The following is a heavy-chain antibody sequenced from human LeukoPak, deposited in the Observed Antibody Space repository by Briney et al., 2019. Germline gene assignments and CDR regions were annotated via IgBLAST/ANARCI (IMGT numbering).Heavy chain of an antibody. CDR3: ARDPTMLRGVKYWYFDL. CDR2: ISGSETYI. CDR1: GFTFTSYY. V-gene: IGHV3-21*01. D-gene: IGHD3-10*01. J-gene: IGHJ2*01. Sequence: KPGGSLRLSCAASGFTFTSYYLTWVRQAPGKVLERVSSISGSETYIHYADSVKGRFTISRDNANSSLYLQLHSLSAENTAVYYCARDPTMLRGVKYWYFDLWGRGTLVTVSS.